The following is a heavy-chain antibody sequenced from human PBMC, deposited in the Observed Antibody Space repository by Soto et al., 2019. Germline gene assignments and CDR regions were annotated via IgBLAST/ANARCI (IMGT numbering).Heavy chain of an antibody. D-gene: IGHD4-17*01. V-gene: IGHV2-5*02. CDR3: AHRRGYYGDYPY. CDR1: GFSLSTSGLA. CDR2: IFWDDDK. Sequence: QITLKESGPPLVKPTQTLTLTCTFSGFSLSTSGLAVGWIRQPPGKALEWLALIFWDDDKRYSPSLKGRLTIPKDTSKNQVVLTMTNMDPVDTATYYCAHRRGYYGDYPYWGQGTLVTVSS. J-gene: IGHJ4*02.